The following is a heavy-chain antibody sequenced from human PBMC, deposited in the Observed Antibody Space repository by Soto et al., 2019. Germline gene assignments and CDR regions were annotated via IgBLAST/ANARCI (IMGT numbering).Heavy chain of an antibody. CDR3: ANCVGYCSSTSCYCYFDY. J-gene: IGHJ4*02. D-gene: IGHD2-2*01. CDR1: GFTFSSYA. V-gene: IGHV3-23*01. Sequence: EVQLLESGGGLVQPGGSLRLSCAASGFTFSSYAMSWVRQAPGKGLEWVSAISGSGGSTYYADSVKGRFTISRDNSKNTLYLQMNSLRAEDTAVYYCANCVGYCSSTSCYCYFDYWGQGTLVTVSS. CDR2: ISGSGGST.